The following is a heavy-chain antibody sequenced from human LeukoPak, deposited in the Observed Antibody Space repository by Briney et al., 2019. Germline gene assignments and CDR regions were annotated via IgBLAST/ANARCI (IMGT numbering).Heavy chain of an antibody. V-gene: IGHV3-48*02. CDR3: ARGLGVLDC. CDR1: GLTSSLYS. Sequence: HPGGSLRLSCAASGLTSSLYSMNWVRQAPGKGLEWVSYISTSGSTIYYADSVQGRFTISRDNAKNSLYLQMNSLRDEDTAVYYCARGLGVLDCWGRGTLVTVSS. CDR2: ISTSGSTI. J-gene: IGHJ4*02.